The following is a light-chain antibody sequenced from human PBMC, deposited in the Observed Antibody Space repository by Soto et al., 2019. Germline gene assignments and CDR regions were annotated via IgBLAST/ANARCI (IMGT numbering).Light chain of an antibody. CDR3: QQYGSSPLT. J-gene: IGKJ5*01. CDR2: GAS. CDR1: RSVNRN. Sequence: EIVLTQSPGTLSLSPGERATLSCRASRSVNRNLAWYQQKPGQPPRLLIYGASSRATGIPDRFSGSGSGTDFTLTISRLEPEDFAVYYCQQYGSSPLTFGQGTRLEIK. V-gene: IGKV3-20*01.